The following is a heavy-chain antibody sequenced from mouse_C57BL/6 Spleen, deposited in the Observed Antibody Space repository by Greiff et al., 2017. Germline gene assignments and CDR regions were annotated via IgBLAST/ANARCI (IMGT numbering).Heavy chain of an antibody. Sequence: QVQLQQPGAELVKPGASVKMSCKASGYTFTSYWLTWVKQRPGQGLEWIGDIYPGGGSTNYNEKFKSKATLTVDTSSSTAYIQLSSLTSEASAVYYGARGRYAMDYWGQGTSVTVSS. J-gene: IGHJ4*01. CDR2: IYPGGGST. CDR3: ARGRYAMDY. V-gene: IGHV1-55*01. CDR1: GYTFTSYW.